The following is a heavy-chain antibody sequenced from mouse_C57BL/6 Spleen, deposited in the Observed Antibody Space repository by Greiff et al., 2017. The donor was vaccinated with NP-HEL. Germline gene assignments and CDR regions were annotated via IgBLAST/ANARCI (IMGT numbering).Heavy chain of an antibody. Sequence: VQGVESGAELVMPGASVKLSCKASGYTFTSYWMHWVKQRPGQGLEWIGEIDPSDSYTNYNQKFKGKSTLTVDKSSSTAYMQLSSLTSEDSAVYYCARGGGSSPFDYWGQGTTLTVSS. D-gene: IGHD1-1*01. CDR1: GYTFTSYW. CDR3: ARGGGSSPFDY. V-gene: IGHV1-69*01. J-gene: IGHJ2*01. CDR2: IDPSDSYT.